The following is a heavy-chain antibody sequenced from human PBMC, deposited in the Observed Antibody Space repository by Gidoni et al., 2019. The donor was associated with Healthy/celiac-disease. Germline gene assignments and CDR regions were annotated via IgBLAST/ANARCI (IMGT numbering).Heavy chain of an antibody. D-gene: IGHD2-21*02. Sequence: EVQLVESGGGFVQPGGSLRLSCAASGFTFRSYWMHWVRQAPGKGLVWVSRINSDGSSTSYADAVKGRFTISRDNAKNTLYLQMNSLRAEDTAVYYCARGEVYCGGDCYYYFDYWGQGTLVTVSS. J-gene: IGHJ4*02. CDR1: GFTFRSYW. CDR2: INSDGSST. CDR3: ARGEVYCGGDCYYYFDY. V-gene: IGHV3-74*01.